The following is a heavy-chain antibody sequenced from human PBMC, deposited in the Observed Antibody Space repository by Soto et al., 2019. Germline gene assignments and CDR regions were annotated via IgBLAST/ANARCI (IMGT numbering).Heavy chain of an antibody. CDR2: ISVSGGTT. CDR3: ARYIRGPTVFYFDF. J-gene: IGHJ4*02. Sequence: GSLRLSCAASGFTFNNYALTWVRQAPGKGLEWVSTISVSGGTTHYSDSVKGRFTISRDNSKKTVYLQMHGLRAEDTAVYYCARYIRGPTVFYFDFWGPGVLVTVSS. D-gene: IGHD5-18*01. V-gene: IGHV3-23*01. CDR1: GFTFNNYA.